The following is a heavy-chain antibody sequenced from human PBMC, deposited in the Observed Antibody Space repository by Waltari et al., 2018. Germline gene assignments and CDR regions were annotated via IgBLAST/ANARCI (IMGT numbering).Heavy chain of an antibody. J-gene: IGHJ4*02. CDR3: ARRGRLSSYFFDY. Sequence: HLQESGPGLLKPSETLSLTCAVSGYSISGGGFWGWIRQPPGKGLEWIGSIYPGGDTYFNPSLKSRVTISVDKSKNQYSLNLRSMTAADTAVYYCARRGRLSSYFFDYWGQGTLVTVSS. V-gene: IGHV4-38-2*01. D-gene: IGHD2-15*01. CDR1: GYSISGGGF. CDR2: IYPGGDT.